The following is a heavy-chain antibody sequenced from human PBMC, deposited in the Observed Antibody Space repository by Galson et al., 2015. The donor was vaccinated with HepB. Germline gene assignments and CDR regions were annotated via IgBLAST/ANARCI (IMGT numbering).Heavy chain of an antibody. CDR1: GFTFSSYA. V-gene: IGHV3-30*04. CDR2: ISYDGSNK. D-gene: IGHD3-22*01. CDR3: ARSRYYYDSSGYYYFDY. Sequence: SLRLSCAASGFTFSSYAMHWVRQAPGKGLEWVAVISYDGSNKYYADSVKGRFTISRDNSKNTLYLQMNSLRAEDTAVYYCARSRYYYDSSGYYYFDYWGQGTLVTVSS. J-gene: IGHJ4*02.